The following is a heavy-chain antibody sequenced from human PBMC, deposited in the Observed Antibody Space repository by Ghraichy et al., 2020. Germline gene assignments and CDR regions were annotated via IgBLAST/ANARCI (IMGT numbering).Heavy chain of an antibody. V-gene: IGHV4-39*07. D-gene: IGHD2-2*01. CDR1: GGSISSSSNY. J-gene: IGHJ5*01. CDR3: ARARLCTSCSHPAGWFDS. Sequence: SETLSLTCSVSGGSISSSSNYWGWIRQPPGMGLEWIGTIYYSGSTYYNPSLRSRVTISVDTSKNQFSLKLNSVTAADTAVYYCARARLCTSCSHPAGWFDSWGQGTLVTVSS. CDR2: IYYSGST.